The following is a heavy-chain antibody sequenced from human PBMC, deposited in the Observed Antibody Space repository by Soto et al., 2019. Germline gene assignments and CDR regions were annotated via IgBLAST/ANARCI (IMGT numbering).Heavy chain of an antibody. CDR2: IFQSGST. V-gene: IGHV4-4*02. D-gene: IGHD6-19*01. CDR1: GGTIRSPDW. J-gene: IGHJ5*02. CDR3: ARGRGRYSSGWSWFDP. Sequence: SETLSLTCGVSGGTIRSPDWCTWVRQPPGKGLEWIGEIFQSGSTNYTPSLESRVTISVDKSKNQFSLTLTSVTAADTAVYFCARGRGRYSSGWSWFDPWGQGILVTVSS.